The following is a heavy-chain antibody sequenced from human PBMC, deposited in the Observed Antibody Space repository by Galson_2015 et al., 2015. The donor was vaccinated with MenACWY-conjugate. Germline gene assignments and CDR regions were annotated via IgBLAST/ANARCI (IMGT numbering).Heavy chain of an antibody. CDR1: GFIFNTYW. Sequence: SLRLCCAASGFIFNTYWMHWGRQAPGKGLVWVSRINPGGSSTTYADSVKDRFTISRDNAKNTLYLQMNSLRPEDTAVFYCAKTRGASFYFDSWGQGTLVTVSS. D-gene: IGHD1-26*01. CDR3: AKTRGASFYFDS. CDR2: INPGGSST. J-gene: IGHJ4*02. V-gene: IGHV3-74*01.